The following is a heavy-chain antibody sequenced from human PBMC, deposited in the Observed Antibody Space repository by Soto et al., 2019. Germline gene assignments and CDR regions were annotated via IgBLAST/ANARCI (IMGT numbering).Heavy chain of an antibody. CDR2: ISRSGDRT. J-gene: IGHJ4*02. D-gene: IGHD2-15*01. V-gene: IGHV3-64*02. CDR3: ARARCSSGQCYYFDY. Sequence: EVQLEESGEGLVQPGGSLRLSCAASGFTFSSYNIHWIRQAPGKGLEFVSAISRSGDRTYYADSVKGRFTITRGNSKNTVWLQMGSLRAEDMAVYYCARARCSSGQCYYFDYWGRGALVSVSS. CDR1: GFTFSSYN.